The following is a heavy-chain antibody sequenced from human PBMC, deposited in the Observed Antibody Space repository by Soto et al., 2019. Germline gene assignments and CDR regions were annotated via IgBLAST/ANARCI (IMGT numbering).Heavy chain of an antibody. J-gene: IGHJ6*04. CDR2: IYPGDSDT. CDR3: ARHRKSGCDWVEYDYSMDV. CDR1: GYSFPSYW. Sequence: PGESQKISCKGSGYSFPSYWIGWVRQMPGKGLELMGIIYPGDSDTRYSPSFQGQVTISADKSISTAYLQWSSLKASDTAMYYCARHRKSGCDWVEYDYSMDVWGKGTT. D-gene: IGHD2-21*01. V-gene: IGHV5-51*01.